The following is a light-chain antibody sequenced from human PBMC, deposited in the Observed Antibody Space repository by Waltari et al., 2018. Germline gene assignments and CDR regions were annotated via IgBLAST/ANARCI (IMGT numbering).Light chain of an antibody. V-gene: IGLV2-8*01. Sequence: QSALTRPPSASGSPGQSVTISCTGSSSDVGGYNYVSWYQQHPGKAPKLMIYEVIKRPSGVPDRFSGSKSGNTASLTVSGLQAEDEADYYCSSYGGRKNLIFGGGTKLTVL. CDR1: SSDVGGYNY. CDR2: EVI. CDR3: SSYGGRKNLI. J-gene: IGLJ2*01.